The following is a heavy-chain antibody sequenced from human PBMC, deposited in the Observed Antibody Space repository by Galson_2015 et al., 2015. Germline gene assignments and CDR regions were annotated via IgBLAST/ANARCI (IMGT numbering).Heavy chain of an antibody. CDR1: GYSFTSYW. J-gene: IGHJ6*02. D-gene: IGHD1-1*01. Sequence: QSGAEVKKPGESLQISCKGSGYSFTSYWIGWVRQMPGKGLEWMGIIYPGDSDTRYSPSFQGQVTISADKSISTAYLQWSSLKASDTAMYYCARLQLPNRNDRGASLWMSGMDVWGQGTTVTVSS. V-gene: IGHV5-51*01. CDR2: IYPGDSDT. CDR3: ARLQLPNRNDRGASLWMSGMDV.